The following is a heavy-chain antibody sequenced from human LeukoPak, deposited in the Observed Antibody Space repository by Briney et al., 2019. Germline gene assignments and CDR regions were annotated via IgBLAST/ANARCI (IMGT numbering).Heavy chain of an antibody. CDR1: GFTFSSYA. CDR2: ISSNGGST. Sequence: GGSLRLSCAASGFTFSSYAMHWVRQAPGKGLEYVSAISSNGGSTYYANSVKGRFTISRDNSKNTLYLQMGSLRAEDMAVYYCAREVGGLSVGNWFDPWGQGTLVTASS. CDR3: AREVGGLSVGNWFDP. J-gene: IGHJ5*02. V-gene: IGHV3-64*01. D-gene: IGHD4-23*01.